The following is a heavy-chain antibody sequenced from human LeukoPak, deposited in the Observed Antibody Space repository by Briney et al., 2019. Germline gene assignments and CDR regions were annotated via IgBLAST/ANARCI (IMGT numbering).Heavy chain of an antibody. CDR2: IIPIFGTA. Sequence: GASVKVSCKASGGTFSSYAISWVRQAPGQGLEWMGGIIPIFGTANYAQKFQGRVTITADKSTSTAYMELSSLRSEDTAVYYCARGYKVAGTNTPLDYWGQGTLVTVSS. V-gene: IGHV1-69*06. D-gene: IGHD6-19*01. J-gene: IGHJ4*02. CDR3: ARGYKVAGTNTPLDY. CDR1: GGTFSSYA.